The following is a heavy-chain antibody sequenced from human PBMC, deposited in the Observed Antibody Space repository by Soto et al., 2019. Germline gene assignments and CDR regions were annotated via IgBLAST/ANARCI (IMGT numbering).Heavy chain of an antibody. J-gene: IGHJ6*02. CDR2: IRGFSPYT. CDR3: ARDRGYDAHDYYYNAMDV. V-gene: IGHV3-21*01. Sequence: SGGSLRLSCISSGFTFRTYTMNWVRQAPGKGLEWVSGIRGFSPYTFYAESVKGRFTISRDNAKNSLYLQMNSLRAEDTAVYYCARDRGYDAHDYYYNAMDVWGQGTTVTVSS. CDR1: GFTFRTYT. D-gene: IGHD2-15*01.